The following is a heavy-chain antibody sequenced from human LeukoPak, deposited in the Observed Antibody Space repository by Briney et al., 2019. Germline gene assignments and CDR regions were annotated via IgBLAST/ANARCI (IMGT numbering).Heavy chain of an antibody. CDR2: ISGSGGST. Sequence: HTGGSLRLSCAASGFTFSSYAMSWVRQAPGKGLEWVSAISGSGGSTCYADSVKGRFTISRDNSKNTLYLQMNSLRAEDTAVYYCAKAPRAAAGTYNGMDVWGQGTTVTVSS. CDR3: AKAPRAAAGTYNGMDV. D-gene: IGHD6-13*01. J-gene: IGHJ6*02. CDR1: GFTFSSYA. V-gene: IGHV3-23*01.